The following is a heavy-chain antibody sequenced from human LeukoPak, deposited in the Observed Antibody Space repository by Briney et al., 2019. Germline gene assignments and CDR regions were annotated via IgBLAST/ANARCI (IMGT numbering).Heavy chain of an antibody. Sequence: PGRSLRLSCAASGFTFDEYAMHWVRHAPGKGLEWVSGISYGSDTMAYVDSVKGRFTISRDNAKNSLYLQMNSLRTDDTALYYCAKDRGGSSQLGDAFDVWGQGTMVSVSS. V-gene: IGHV3-9*01. CDR2: ISYGSDTM. CDR1: GFTFDEYA. CDR3: AKDRGGSSQLGDAFDV. D-gene: IGHD2-15*01. J-gene: IGHJ3*01.